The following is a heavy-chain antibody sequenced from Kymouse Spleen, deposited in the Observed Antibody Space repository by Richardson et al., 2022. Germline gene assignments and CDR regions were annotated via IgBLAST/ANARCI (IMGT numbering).Heavy chain of an antibody. CDR3: AKGITGINFDY. CDR2: ISYDGSNK. D-gene: IGHD1-20*01,IGHD1-7*01. J-gene: IGHJ4*02. CDR1: GFTFSSYG. Sequence: QVQLVESGGGVVQPGRSLRLSCAASGFTFSSYGMHWVRQAPGKGLEWVAVISYDGSNKYYADSVKGRFTISRDNSKNTLYLQMNSLRAEDTAVYYCAKGITGINFDYWGQGTLVTVSS. V-gene: IGHV3-30*18.